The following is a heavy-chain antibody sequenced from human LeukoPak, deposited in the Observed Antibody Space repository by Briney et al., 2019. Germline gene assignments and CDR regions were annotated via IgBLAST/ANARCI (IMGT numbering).Heavy chain of an antibody. CDR1: GFTFSSYW. CDR2: INSDGSST. D-gene: IGHD6-13*01. Sequence: GGSLRLSCAASGFTFSSYWMHWVRQAPGKGLVWVSRINSDGSSTSYADFVKGRFTISGDNAKNTLYLQMNSLRAEDTAVYYCASPGEGKAAVFWGQGTLVTVSS. J-gene: IGHJ4*02. V-gene: IGHV3-74*01. CDR3: ASPGEGKAAVF.